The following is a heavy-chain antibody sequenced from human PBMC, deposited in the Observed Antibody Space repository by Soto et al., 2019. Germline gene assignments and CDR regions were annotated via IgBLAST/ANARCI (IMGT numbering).Heavy chain of an antibody. CDR1: GFTFSNYW. CDR2: ISHDGSGR. CDR3: GRVFEY. V-gene: IGHV3-74*01. J-gene: IGHJ4*02. Sequence: GSLRLSSAASGFTFSNYWMHWVRQVPGRGLVWVSRISHDGSGRSYGDSVRGGVTSTRDNAKNTVYGQMNSLRAEDRDVDDCGRVFEYWGQGPPVTV.